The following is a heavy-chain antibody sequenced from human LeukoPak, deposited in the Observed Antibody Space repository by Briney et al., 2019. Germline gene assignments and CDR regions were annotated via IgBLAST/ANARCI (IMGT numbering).Heavy chain of an antibody. J-gene: IGHJ4*02. CDR3: ARVRLADERAWAY. V-gene: IGHV1-2*02. Sequence: ASVKVSCKASGYTFSDFYIHWVRQPPGQGLEYAGWITPKSGDTYSPQRFQGRVTMTRDASISTAYMELSSLRSDDTAVYFCARVRLADERAWAYWGQGTLVTVSS. CDR2: ITPKSGDT. CDR1: GYTFSDFY. D-gene: IGHD3-3*02.